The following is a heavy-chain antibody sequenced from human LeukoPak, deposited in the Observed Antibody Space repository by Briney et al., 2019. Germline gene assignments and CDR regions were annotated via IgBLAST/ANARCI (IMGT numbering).Heavy chain of an antibody. Sequence: GASVKVSCKASGGTFSSYAISWVRQAPGQGLEGMGGIIPIFGTANYAQKFQGRVTITADESTSTAYMELSSLRSEDTAVYYCARDRNGDYVFDYWGQGTLVTVSS. J-gene: IGHJ4*02. CDR1: GGTFSSYA. V-gene: IGHV1-69*13. D-gene: IGHD4-17*01. CDR3: ARDRNGDYVFDY. CDR2: IIPIFGTA.